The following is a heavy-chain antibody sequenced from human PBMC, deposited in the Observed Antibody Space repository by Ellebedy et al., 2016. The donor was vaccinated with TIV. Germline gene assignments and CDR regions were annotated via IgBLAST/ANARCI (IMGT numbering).Heavy chain of an antibody. CDR2: INHNGST. D-gene: IGHD3-3*01. V-gene: IGHV4-34*01. CDR3: ARSSNYDFWSEVDS. Sequence: MPSETLSLTCAVYGGSFSGYYWSWIRQPPGKGLEWIGEINHNGSTNYNPSLKSRVTISVDTSKNQFSLKLSSVTAADTAVYYCARSSNYDFWSEVDSWGQGTLVTVSS. CDR1: GGSFSGYY. J-gene: IGHJ4*02.